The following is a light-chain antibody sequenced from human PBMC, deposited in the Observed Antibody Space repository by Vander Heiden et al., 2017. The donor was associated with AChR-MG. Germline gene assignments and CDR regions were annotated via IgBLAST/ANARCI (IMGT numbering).Light chain of an antibody. Sequence: QSVLTQPPPVAAAPGRSVTLPCSGSRSNIATNSVSWYQQLPGTAPKLLIFTNNRRPSGVPDRFSGSKSGTSATLGITGLQTGDEADYYCGAWDTSLNIVVFGGGTKLTVL. J-gene: IGLJ2*01. CDR3: GAWDTSLNIVV. CDR1: RSNIATNS. CDR2: TNN. V-gene: IGLV1-51*01.